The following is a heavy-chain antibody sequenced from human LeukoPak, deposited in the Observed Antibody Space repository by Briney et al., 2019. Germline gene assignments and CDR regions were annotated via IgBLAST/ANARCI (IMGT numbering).Heavy chain of an antibody. CDR3: ARVTRNYYPPSI. CDR1: GYTFTSYG. Sequence: ASVKVSCKASGYTFTSYGISWVRQAPGQGLEWMGWINPNSGGTNYAQKFQGRVTMTGDTSISTAYMELSRLRSDDTAVYYCARVTRNYYPPSIWGQGTMVTVSS. J-gene: IGHJ3*02. D-gene: IGHD3-22*01. V-gene: IGHV1-2*02. CDR2: INPNSGGT.